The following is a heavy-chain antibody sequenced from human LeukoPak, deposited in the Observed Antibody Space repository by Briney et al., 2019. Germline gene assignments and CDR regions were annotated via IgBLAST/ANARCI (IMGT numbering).Heavy chain of an antibody. CDR1: GFTVSSNY. J-gene: IGHJ4*02. D-gene: IGHD3-3*01. Sequence: GGSLRLTCAASGFTVSSNYMSWVRQAPGKGLEWVSVIYSGGSTYYADSVKGRFTISRDNSKNTLYLQMNSLRAEDTAVYYCARQNYDFWSGSPPSFDYWGQGTLVTVSS. CDR2: IYSGGST. CDR3: ARQNYDFWSGSPPSFDY. V-gene: IGHV3-66*04.